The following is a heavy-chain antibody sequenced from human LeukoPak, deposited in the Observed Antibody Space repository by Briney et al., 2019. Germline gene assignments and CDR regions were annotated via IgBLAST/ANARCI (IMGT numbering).Heavy chain of an antibody. V-gene: IGHV3-48*03. CDR3: ARAESVLDPFDY. CDR1: GFTFSSYE. CDR2: ISSSGSTI. D-gene: IGHD4/OR15-4a*01. Sequence: GGSLRLSCAASGFTFSSYEMSWVRQAPGKGLEWVSYISSSGSTIYYADSVKGRFTISRDNAKNSLYLQMNSLRAEDTAVYYCARAESVLDPFDYWGQGTLVTVYS. J-gene: IGHJ4*02.